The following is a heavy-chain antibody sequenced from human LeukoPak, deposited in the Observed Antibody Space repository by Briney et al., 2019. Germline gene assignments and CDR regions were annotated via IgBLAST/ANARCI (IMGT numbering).Heavy chain of an antibody. CDR2: ISAYNANT. Sequence: ASVKVSCKASGYTFTNYGISWVRQAPGQGLEWMGWISAYNANTNYAQRLQGRVTMTTDTSTSTAYMELRSLRSDDTAVYFCARDYYSGSYYGDYWGQGTLVTVS. CDR3: ARDYYSGSYYGDY. V-gene: IGHV1-18*01. J-gene: IGHJ4*02. CDR1: GYTFTNYG. D-gene: IGHD1-26*01.